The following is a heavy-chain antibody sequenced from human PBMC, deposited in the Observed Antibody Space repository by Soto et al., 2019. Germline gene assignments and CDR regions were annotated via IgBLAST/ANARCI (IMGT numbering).Heavy chain of an antibody. CDR3: ARESPVSGTLFDY. Sequence: QAQLVQSGAEVKKPGASVRVSCKASGYSFTGNYLHWVRQAPGQGLEWMGWINPNSGGTRYVEKFEGRVTMTRDTSISIAYMELSRLKSDDTAVYYCARESPVSGTLFDYWGQGTLVTVSS. CDR1: GYSFTGNY. J-gene: IGHJ4*02. CDR2: INPNSGGT. D-gene: IGHD6-13*01. V-gene: IGHV1-2*02.